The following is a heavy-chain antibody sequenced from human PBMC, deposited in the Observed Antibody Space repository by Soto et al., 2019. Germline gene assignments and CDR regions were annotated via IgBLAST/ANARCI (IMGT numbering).Heavy chain of an antibody. Sequence: EVQLLESGGGLVQPGASLRLSCAASGFTFSSYGMDWVRQAPGKGLEWVSAISASGANTYYADSVKGRFTISRDNSKNTLYLQMNSLRAEDTAVYYCAKEGGHALPFDYWGQGTLVTASS. CDR1: GFTFSSYG. J-gene: IGHJ4*02. V-gene: IGHV3-23*01. CDR3: AKEGGHALPFDY. CDR2: ISASGANT. D-gene: IGHD5-12*01.